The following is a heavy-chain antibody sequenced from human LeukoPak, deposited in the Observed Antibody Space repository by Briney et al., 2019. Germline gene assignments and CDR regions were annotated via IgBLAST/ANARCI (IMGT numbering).Heavy chain of an antibody. D-gene: IGHD7-27*01. V-gene: IGHV3-21*01. CDR1: GFTFSSYS. CDR3: ARENWGSPGFDY. CDR2: ISSSSSYI. J-gene: IGHJ4*02. Sequence: GGSLRLFCAASGFTFSSYSMNWVRQAPGKGLEWVSSISSSSSYIYYADSVKGRFTISRDNAKNSLYLQMNSLRAEDTAVYYCARENWGSPGFDYWGQGTLVTVSS.